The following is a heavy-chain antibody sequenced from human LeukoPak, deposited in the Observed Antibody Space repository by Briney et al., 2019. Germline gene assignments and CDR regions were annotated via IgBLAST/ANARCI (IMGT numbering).Heavy chain of an antibody. CDR1: GYTLSEIS. V-gene: IGHV1-24*01. J-gene: IGHJ4*02. D-gene: IGHD3-10*01. CDR3: ATDGRGHVMTLNY. CDR2: FDPAEGEA. Sequence: ASVKVSCKVSGYTLSEISMHWVRQAPGKGLGWMGGFDPAEGEAIYAQKFQGRVTLTEDTSTNTAFLELSRLRSEDTAVYYCATDGRGHVMTLNYWGQGSLVTVSS.